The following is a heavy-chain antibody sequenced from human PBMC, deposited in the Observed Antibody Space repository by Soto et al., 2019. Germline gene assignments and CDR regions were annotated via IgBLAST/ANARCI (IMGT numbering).Heavy chain of an antibody. J-gene: IGHJ4*02. D-gene: IGHD3-16*02. CDR2: ISYDGSNQ. CDR3: AKALGELSPESFDH. CDR1: GLTFSDYG. Sequence: QVQLVESGGGVVQPGRSLRLSCAASGLTFSDYGMHWVRLAPGKGLEWVTIISYDGSNQYYADSVKGRFTISRDNSKNTLYLQMNSLRLEDTGVYYCAKALGELSPESFDHWGQGVLVTVSS. V-gene: IGHV3-30*18.